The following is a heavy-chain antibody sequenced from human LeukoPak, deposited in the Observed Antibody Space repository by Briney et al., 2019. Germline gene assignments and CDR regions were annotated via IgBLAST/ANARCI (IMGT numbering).Heavy chain of an antibody. CDR3: ARVLSSYYYDSSGYDYFDY. D-gene: IGHD3-22*01. V-gene: IGHV4-59*11. Sequence: SEPLSLTCTVSGGSIISHYWSWIRQPPGKGLEWIGYISYTGSTNYIPSLKSRVTISVDTSKNQFSLRLTSVTAADTAVYYCARVLSSYYYDSSGYDYFDYWGQGTLVTVSS. CDR1: GGSIISHY. J-gene: IGHJ4*02. CDR2: ISYTGST.